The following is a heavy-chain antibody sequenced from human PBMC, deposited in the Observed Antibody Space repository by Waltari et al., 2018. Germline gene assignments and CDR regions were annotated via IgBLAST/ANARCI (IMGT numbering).Heavy chain of an antibody. J-gene: IGHJ1*01. CDR3: APLGAIAVTGPQWDFQH. CDR2: IGGNGSSA. Sequence: EVQLLESGGGLVQPGGSLRLSCAASGFTFSSYAMTWLRQAPGKGLELVSTIGGNGSSAHDADSVKGRFSISRDNSKNTLYLQMNSLRAEDTAVYYCAPLGAIAVTGPQWDFQHWGQGALVTVSS. CDR1: GFTFSSYA. D-gene: IGHD6-19*01. V-gene: IGHV3-23*01.